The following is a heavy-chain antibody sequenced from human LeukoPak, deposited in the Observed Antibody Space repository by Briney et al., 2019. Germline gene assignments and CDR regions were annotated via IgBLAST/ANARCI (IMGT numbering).Heavy chain of an antibody. Sequence: GGSLRLSCAASGFTFSSYAMSWVRQAPGKGLEWVSAISGSGGSTYYADSVKGRFTISRDNSNNTLYLQMNSLRAEDTAVYYCAKVRGCSYGTDYWGQGTLVTVSS. V-gene: IGHV3-23*01. CDR2: ISGSGGST. D-gene: IGHD5-18*01. J-gene: IGHJ4*02. CDR1: GFTFSSYA. CDR3: AKVRGCSYGTDY.